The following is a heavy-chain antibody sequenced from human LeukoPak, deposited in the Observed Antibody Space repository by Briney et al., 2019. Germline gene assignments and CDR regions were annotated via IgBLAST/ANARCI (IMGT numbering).Heavy chain of an antibody. CDR2: IYYSGST. CDR1: GGSITSSSYY. D-gene: IGHD5-12*01. CDR3: ARGTPRGYSGYDFSYYYYYYYGMDV. Sequence: PSETLSLTCTVSGGSITSSSYYWGWIRQPPGKGLEWIGSIYYSGSTYYNPSLKSRVTISVDTSKNQFSLKLSSVTAADTAVYYCARGTPRGYSGYDFSYYYYYYYGMDVWGQGTTVTVSS. J-gene: IGHJ6*02. V-gene: IGHV4-39*07.